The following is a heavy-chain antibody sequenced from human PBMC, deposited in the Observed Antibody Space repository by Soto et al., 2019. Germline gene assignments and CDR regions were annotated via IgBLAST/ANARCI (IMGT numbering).Heavy chain of an antibody. CDR2: INPDGSEK. Sequence: TGGSLRLSCAASGFSFSNVWMTWVRQAPGKGLECLACINPDGSEKYYVGSVKGRFTVSRDNARNSLYLQMNSLRADDTAVYYCTRHLNRHAHCGQGSLVPVSS. CDR1: GFSFSNVW. J-gene: IGHJ1*01. CDR3: TRHLNRHAH. V-gene: IGHV3-7*01.